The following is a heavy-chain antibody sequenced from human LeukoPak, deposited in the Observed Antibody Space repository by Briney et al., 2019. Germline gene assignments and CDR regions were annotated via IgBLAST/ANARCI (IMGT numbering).Heavy chain of an antibody. D-gene: IGHD3-10*01. CDR3: ARDGYYYGIRSFDP. V-gene: IGHV3-48*04. J-gene: IGHJ5*02. Sequence: QLGGSLRLSCAASGFTFSSYNMNWVRQAPGKGLEWVSYISPTSSTIYYADSVKGRFTISRDNAKNSLYLQMNSLRAEDTAVYFCARDGYYYGIRSFDPWGQGTLVTVSS. CDR1: GFTFSSYN. CDR2: ISPTSSTI.